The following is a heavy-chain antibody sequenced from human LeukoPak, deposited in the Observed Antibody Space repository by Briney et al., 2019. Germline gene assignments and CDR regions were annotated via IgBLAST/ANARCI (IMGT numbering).Heavy chain of an antibody. Sequence: PGGSLRLSCAASGFTVSSNYMNWVRQAPGKGLEWVSYISSSSSTIYYADSVKGRFTISRDNAKNSLYLQMNSLRDEDTAVYYCARDYSNYYDSSGYYWGQGTLVTVSS. V-gene: IGHV3-48*02. CDR2: ISSSSSTI. D-gene: IGHD3-22*01. CDR1: GFTVSSNY. J-gene: IGHJ4*02. CDR3: ARDYSNYYDSSGYY.